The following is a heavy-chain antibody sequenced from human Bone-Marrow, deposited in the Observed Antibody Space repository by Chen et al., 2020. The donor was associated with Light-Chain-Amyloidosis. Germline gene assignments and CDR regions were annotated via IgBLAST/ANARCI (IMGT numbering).Heavy chain of an antibody. CDR3: ARDWHSNYGDGHYFDN. J-gene: IGHJ4*02. V-gene: IGHV1-18*01. CDR2: ISAHSGVT. CDR1: GYTFTSYG. D-gene: IGHD4-4*01. Sequence: QARLVQSGAEAKKPGTSVKVPCKASGYTFTSYGLSWVRQAPGQGPEWLGWISAHSGVTSYAQKFQGRLSVTTDTSANIGYMELRRLTSDDTAVYYFARDWHSNYGDGHYFDNWGQGTLVSVSS.